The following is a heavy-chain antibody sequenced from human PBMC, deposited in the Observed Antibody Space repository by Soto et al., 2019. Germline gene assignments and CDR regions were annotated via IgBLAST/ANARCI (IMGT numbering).Heavy chain of an antibody. J-gene: IGHJ6*02. CDR1: GYTFSSFG. Sequence: QVQLVQSGADVKKPGASVKVSCKASGYTFSSFGINWVRQAPGQGLKWLGWIRAYTGNTNYAQKLQGRVTMTRDTSTSTAYMELRSLRSDDTAVYYCARPTDFYYYAMDVWGQGTTVTVSS. CDR3: ARPTDFYYYAMDV. V-gene: IGHV1-18*01. CDR2: IRAYTGNT.